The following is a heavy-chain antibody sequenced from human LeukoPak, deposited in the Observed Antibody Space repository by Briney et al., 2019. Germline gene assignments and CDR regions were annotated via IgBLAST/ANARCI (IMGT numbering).Heavy chain of an antibody. CDR2: IIPIFGTA. Sequence: SVKVSCKASGGTFSSYAISWVRQAPGQGLEWMGGIIPIFGTANYAQKFQGRVTITTDESTSTACMELSSLRSEDTAVYYCVSGMGRYGSGSYPMDVWGNGTTVTVSS. J-gene: IGHJ6*03. CDR1: GGTFSSYA. V-gene: IGHV1-69*05. D-gene: IGHD3-10*01. CDR3: VSGMGRYGSGSYPMDV.